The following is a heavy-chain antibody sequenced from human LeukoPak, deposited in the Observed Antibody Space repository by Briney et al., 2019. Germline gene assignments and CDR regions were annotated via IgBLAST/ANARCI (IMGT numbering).Heavy chain of an antibody. CDR3: ARDNRYDSSGYDAFDI. CDR1: GGSISSGGYY. D-gene: IGHD3-22*01. V-gene: IGHV4-31*03. Sequence: SETLSLTCTVSGGSISSGGYYWSWIRQHPGKGLGWIGYIYYSGSTYYNPSLKSRVTISVDTSKNQFSLKLSSVTAADTAVYYCARDNRYDSSGYDAFDIWGQGTMVTVSS. J-gene: IGHJ3*02. CDR2: IYYSGST.